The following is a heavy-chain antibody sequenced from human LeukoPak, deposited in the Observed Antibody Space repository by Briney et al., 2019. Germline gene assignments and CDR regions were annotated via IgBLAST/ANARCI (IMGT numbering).Heavy chain of an antibody. CDR2: IYHSGST. J-gene: IGHJ6*03. CDR3: ARDCIAAADTGYYYYMDV. Sequence: SETLSLTCAVSGGSISSSNWWSWVRQPPGKGLEWIEEIYHSGSTNYNPSLKSRVTISVDKSKNQFSLKLSSVTAADTAVYYCARDCIAAADTGYYYYMDVWGKGTTVTVSS. V-gene: IGHV4-4*02. D-gene: IGHD6-13*01. CDR1: GGSISSSNW.